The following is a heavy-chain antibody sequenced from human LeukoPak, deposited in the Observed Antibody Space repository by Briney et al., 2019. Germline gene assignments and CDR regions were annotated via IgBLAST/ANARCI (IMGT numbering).Heavy chain of an antibody. Sequence: SETLSLTCTVSGGSISSYYWSWIRQPPGKGLGWIGYIYYSGSTNYNPSLKSRVTISVDTSKNQFSLKLSSVTAADTAVYYCARRGSSWYDWSANWFDPWGQGTLVTVSS. CDR2: IYYSGST. CDR3: ARRGSSWYDWSANWFDP. V-gene: IGHV4-59*08. CDR1: GGSISSYY. J-gene: IGHJ5*02. D-gene: IGHD6-13*01.